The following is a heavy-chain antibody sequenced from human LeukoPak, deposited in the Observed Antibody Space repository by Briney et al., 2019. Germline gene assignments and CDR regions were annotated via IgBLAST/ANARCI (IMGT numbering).Heavy chain of an antibody. CDR1: GFSFSSYE. CDR3: ARTSDYYDAFDI. D-gene: IGHD3-10*01. V-gene: IGHV3-48*03. CDR2: IDTSGSTT. Sequence: PGGSLRLSCAASGFSFSSYEWNWVRQAPGKGLEWVSYIDTSGSTTFYADSVKGRFTISRDKAKNSLYLQMNSLRAEDTAVYYCARTSDYYDAFDIWGQGTMVTVSS. J-gene: IGHJ3*02.